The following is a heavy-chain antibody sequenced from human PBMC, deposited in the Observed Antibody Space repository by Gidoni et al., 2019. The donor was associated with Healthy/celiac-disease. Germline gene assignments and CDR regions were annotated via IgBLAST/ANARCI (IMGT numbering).Heavy chain of an antibody. Sequence: QVQLQESGPGLVKPSQTLSLTCTVSGGSISSGSYYWSWIRQPAGKGLEWIGRIYTSGSTNYNPSLKSRVTMSVDTSKNQFSLKLSSVTAADTAVYYCARQGEGSGWWGPWFDYWGQGTLVTVSS. CDR1: GGSISSGSYY. D-gene: IGHD6-19*01. J-gene: IGHJ4*02. CDR3: ARQGEGSGWWGPWFDY. V-gene: IGHV4-61*02. CDR2: IYTSGST.